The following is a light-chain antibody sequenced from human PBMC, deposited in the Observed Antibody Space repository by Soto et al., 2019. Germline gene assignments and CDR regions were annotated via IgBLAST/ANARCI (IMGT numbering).Light chain of an antibody. CDR3: SSFAGNNNLV. Sequence: QSVLTQPASVSGSPGQSITISCTGTSSDVGSYNLVSWYQQHPGKAPKLMIYEGSKRPSGVSNRFSGSKSGNTASLTVSGLQAADEADYFCSSFAGNNNLVFGGGTKLTVL. CDR2: EGS. J-gene: IGLJ3*02. CDR1: SSDVGSYNL. V-gene: IGLV2-14*02.